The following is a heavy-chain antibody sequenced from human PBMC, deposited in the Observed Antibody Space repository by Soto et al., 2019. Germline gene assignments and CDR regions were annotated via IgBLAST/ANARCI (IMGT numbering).Heavy chain of an antibody. CDR2: IWYDGSNK. Sequence: GGSLRLSCAASGFTFSSYGMHWVRQAPGKGLEWVAVIWYDGSNKYYADSVKGRFTISRDNSKNTLYLQMNSLRAEDTAVYYCACGPSSIAAVDAYLGQGTLVTVSS. V-gene: IGHV3-33*01. CDR1: GFTFSSYG. CDR3: ACGPSSIAAVDAY. J-gene: IGHJ4*02. D-gene: IGHD6-13*01.